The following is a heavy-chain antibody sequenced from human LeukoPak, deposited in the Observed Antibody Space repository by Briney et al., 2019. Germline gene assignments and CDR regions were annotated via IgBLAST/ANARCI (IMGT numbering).Heavy chain of an antibody. J-gene: IGHJ4*02. CDR1: GGSISSYY. CDR3: ASGLRFGELSSLNY. Sequence: PSETLSLTCTVSGGSISSYYWSWIRQPPGKGLEWIGYIYYSGSTNYNPSLKSRVTISVDTSKNQFSLKLSSVTAADTAVYYCASGLRFGELSSLNYWGQGTLVTVSS. D-gene: IGHD3-10*01. V-gene: IGHV4-59*08. CDR2: IYYSGST.